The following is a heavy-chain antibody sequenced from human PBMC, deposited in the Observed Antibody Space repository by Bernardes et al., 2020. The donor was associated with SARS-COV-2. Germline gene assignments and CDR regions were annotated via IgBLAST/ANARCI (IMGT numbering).Heavy chain of an antibody. D-gene: IGHD1-26*01. J-gene: IGHJ4*02. CDR1: GFTFSSYC. CDR3: ARGSGNYYFDY. CDR2: INTDGSSA. Sequence: GGSLRLSCAASGFTFSSYCMHWVRQVPGRGLVWLSRINTDGSSANYADSVKGRFTISRDNAKSTLYLEMSSPRAEDTAVYYCARGSGNYYFDYWGQGTPVTVSS. V-gene: IGHV3-74*01.